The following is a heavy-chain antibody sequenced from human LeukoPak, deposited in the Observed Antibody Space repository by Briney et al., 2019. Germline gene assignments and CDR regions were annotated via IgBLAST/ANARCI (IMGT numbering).Heavy chain of an antibody. CDR2: ISSSSSYI. CDR1: GFTFSSYS. J-gene: IGHJ4*02. D-gene: IGHD6-13*01. Sequence: GGSLRLSCAASGFTFSSYSMNWIRQAPGKGLEWVSSISSSSSYIYYADSVKGRFTISGDNAKNSLYLQVNSLRAEDTAVYYCARGRYSSSWYFDYWGQGTLVTVSS. V-gene: IGHV3-21*01. CDR3: ARGRYSSSWYFDY.